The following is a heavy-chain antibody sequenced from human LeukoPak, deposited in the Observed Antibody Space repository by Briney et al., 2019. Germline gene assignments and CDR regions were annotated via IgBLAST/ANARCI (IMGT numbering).Heavy chain of an antibody. CDR3: ARGRKGIYYYYMDV. Sequence: PSETLSLTCSVSGGSINNYYWSWIRQPPGKGLEWIGNIYYSGSTYYNPSLKSRVTISVDTSKNQFSLKLSSVTAADTAVYYCARGRKGIYYYYMDVWGKGTTVTVSS. CDR2: IYYSGST. V-gene: IGHV4-59*12. D-gene: IGHD3-10*01. J-gene: IGHJ6*03. CDR1: GGSINNYY.